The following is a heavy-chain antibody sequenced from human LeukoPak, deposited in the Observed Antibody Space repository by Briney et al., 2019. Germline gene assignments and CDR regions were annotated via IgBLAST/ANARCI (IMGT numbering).Heavy chain of an antibody. CDR1: GDSISSYY. D-gene: IGHD3-10*01. Sequence: KPSETLSLTCTVSGDSISSYYWSWIRQTPGKGLEWIGYIHTNGRTNYSPSLKGRVTMSVDSSKNQLSLMLSSATAADTAVYYCTRRAPTSYGHYLDSWGQGTLVTVSS. CDR3: TRRAPTSYGHYLDS. CDR2: IHTNGRT. V-gene: IGHV4-4*09. J-gene: IGHJ4*02.